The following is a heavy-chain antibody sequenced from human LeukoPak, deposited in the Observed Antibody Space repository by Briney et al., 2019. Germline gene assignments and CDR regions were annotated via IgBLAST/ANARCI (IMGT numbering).Heavy chain of an antibody. CDR3: AGMAVVVPAAIYRFDP. CDR2: IYYSGST. CDR1: GGSISSHY. J-gene: IGHJ5*02. Sequence: SETLSLTCTVSGGSISSHYWSWIRQPPGKGLEWIGYIYYSGSTNYNPSLKSRVTISVDTSKNQFSLKLSSVTAADTAVYYCAGMAVVVPAAIYRFDPWGQGTLVTVSS. D-gene: IGHD2-2*01. V-gene: IGHV4-59*11.